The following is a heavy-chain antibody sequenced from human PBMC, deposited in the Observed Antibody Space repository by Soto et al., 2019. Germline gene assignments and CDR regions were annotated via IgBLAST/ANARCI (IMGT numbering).Heavy chain of an antibody. Sequence: PGGSLRLSCAASGFTFSSYSMNWVRQAPGKGLEWVSSISSSSSYIYYADSVRGRFTISRDNSKNTLYLQMNSLRAEDTAVYYCAKAGGDSPYSSGWYLDDWGQGTLVTVAS. CDR2: ISSSSSYI. CDR3: AKAGGDSPYSSGWYLDD. D-gene: IGHD6-19*01. V-gene: IGHV3-21*04. J-gene: IGHJ4*02. CDR1: GFTFSSYS.